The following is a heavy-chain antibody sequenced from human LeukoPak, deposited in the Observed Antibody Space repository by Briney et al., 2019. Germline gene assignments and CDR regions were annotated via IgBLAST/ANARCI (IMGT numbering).Heavy chain of an antibody. CDR3: ATKTPGNYPYDY. Sequence: PGGSLRLSCAASGLTFSTSPMTWGRLTPGNRLERVSTSATSGDTYYADSVKGRFTISRDNSKSTLSLQMANLRVEDTAVYYGATKTPGNYPYDYWGQGTLVTVSP. D-gene: IGHD3-22*01. V-gene: IGHV3-23*01. CDR2: SATSGDT. CDR1: GLTFSTSP. J-gene: IGHJ4*02.